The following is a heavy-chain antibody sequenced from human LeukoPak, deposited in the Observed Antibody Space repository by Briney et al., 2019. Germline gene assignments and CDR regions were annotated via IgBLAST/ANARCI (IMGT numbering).Heavy chain of an antibody. J-gene: IGHJ4*02. Sequence: GASVKVSCKASGYTFTSYGISWVRQAPGQGLEWMGYIITYNGNTNYAQKLQGRVTMTTDTSTSTAYMELRSLRSDDTAVYYCARTDDYGGNDPGSDYWGQGTLVTVSS. CDR1: GYTFTSYG. V-gene: IGHV1-18*01. D-gene: IGHD4-23*01. CDR3: ARTDDYGGNDPGSDY. CDR2: IITYNGNT.